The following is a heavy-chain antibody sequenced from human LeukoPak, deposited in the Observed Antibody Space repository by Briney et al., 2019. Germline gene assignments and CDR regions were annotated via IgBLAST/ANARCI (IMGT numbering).Heavy chain of an antibody. D-gene: IGHD1-26*01. CDR3: AGGMSTELLFDY. V-gene: IGHV3-7*01. J-gene: IGHJ4*02. Sequence: PGGSLRLSCAASGFTLSSYWMSWVRQAPGKGLEWVANIKQDGSEKYYVDSVKGRFTISRDNAKNSLYLQMNSLRAEDTAVYCCAGGMSTELLFDYWGQGTLVTVSS. CDR2: IKQDGSEK. CDR1: GFTLSSYW.